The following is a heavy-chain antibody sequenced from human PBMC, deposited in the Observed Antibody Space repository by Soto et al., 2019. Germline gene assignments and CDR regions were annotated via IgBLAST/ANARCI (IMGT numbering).Heavy chain of an antibody. CDR1: GFTFSSYS. Sequence: GGSLRLSCAASGFTFSSYSMNWVRQAPGKGLEWVSYISSGSSTIYYADSVKGRFTISRDNAKNSLYLQMNSLTDEDTAVYFCARGRYYYDSDEYWGQGTLVTVSS. V-gene: IGHV3-48*02. CDR3: ARGRYYYDSDEY. J-gene: IGHJ4*02. CDR2: ISSGSSTI. D-gene: IGHD3-22*01.